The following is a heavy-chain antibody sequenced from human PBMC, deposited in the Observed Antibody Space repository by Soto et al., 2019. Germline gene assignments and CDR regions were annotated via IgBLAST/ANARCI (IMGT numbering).Heavy chain of an antibody. Sequence: PSETLSLTCVVSGGSLSSYYWSWIRQPPGKGLEWIGYIYYGGSTNYNPSLKSRVTISVDTPKNQFSLKLSSVTAADTAVYYCAKNWNWGSLVHWGQGTLVTSPQ. CDR1: GGSLSSYY. CDR2: IYYGGST. D-gene: IGHD7-27*01. J-gene: IGHJ4*02. CDR3: AKNWNWGSLVH. V-gene: IGHV4-59*08.